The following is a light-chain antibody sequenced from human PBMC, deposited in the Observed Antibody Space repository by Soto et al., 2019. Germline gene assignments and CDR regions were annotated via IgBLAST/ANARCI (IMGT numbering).Light chain of an antibody. CDR2: ENK. Sequence: QPVLTQPPSVSGAPGQRVTISCTGTSSNIGAGYDVHWYQQVPGTAPKLLIYENKERSSWVPDRFSASKSGTSASLAITGLQAEDEADYYCQTYDSSLTVVFGGGTKVTVL. J-gene: IGLJ2*01. CDR3: QTYDSSLTVV. CDR1: SSNIGAGYD. V-gene: IGLV1-40*01.